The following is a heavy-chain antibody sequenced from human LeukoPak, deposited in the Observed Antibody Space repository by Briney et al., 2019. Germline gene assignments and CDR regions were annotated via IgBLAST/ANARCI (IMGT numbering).Heavy chain of an antibody. D-gene: IGHD7-27*01. CDR3: ARDWDWGARLAWYFDL. Sequence: PGGSLRLSCAASGFTFSSYSMNWVRQAPGKGLEWVASISSSSSYIYYADSVKGRFTISRDNAKNSLYLQMNSLRAEDTAVYYCARDWDWGARLAWYFDLWGRGTLVTVSS. CDR2: ISSSSSYI. J-gene: IGHJ2*01. V-gene: IGHV3-21*01. CDR1: GFTFSSYS.